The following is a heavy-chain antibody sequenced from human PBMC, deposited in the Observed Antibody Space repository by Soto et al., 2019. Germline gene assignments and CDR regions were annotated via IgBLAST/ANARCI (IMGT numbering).Heavy chain of an antibody. Sequence: EVQLVESGGGLVKPGGSVRLSCAASGFTFSNAWMSWVRQAPGKGLEWVGRIKSKTAGGTTEYDAPVKDRFTISRDDEQNTRYLQMNRLQTEDTAVYYCARGHRSSGKIFDSWGQGTLVTVSS. CDR3: ARGHRSSGKIFDS. V-gene: IGHV3-15*01. D-gene: IGHD3-22*01. CDR1: GFTFSNAW. J-gene: IGHJ4*02. CDR2: IKSKTAGGTT.